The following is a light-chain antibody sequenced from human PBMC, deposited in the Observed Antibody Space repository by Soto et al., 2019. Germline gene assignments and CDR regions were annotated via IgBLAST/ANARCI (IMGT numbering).Light chain of an antibody. Sequence: EIVMTQSPATLSVSPGERVILSCRTSQSVSSNLAWYQQKPGQAPRLLIYGASTRATGIPARFSGSGSGTEFTINIRSLQDEDFAVYYCQQYYDWPYTFGQGTKLEIK. CDR2: GAS. J-gene: IGKJ2*01. CDR3: QQYYDWPYT. CDR1: QSVSSN. V-gene: IGKV3-15*01.